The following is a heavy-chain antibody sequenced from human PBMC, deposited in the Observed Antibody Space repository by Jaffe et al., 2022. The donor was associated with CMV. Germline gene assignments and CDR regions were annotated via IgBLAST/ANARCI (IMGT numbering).Heavy chain of an antibody. CDR1: GGSISSSNW. J-gene: IGHJ6*03. Sequence: QVQLQESGPGLVKPSGTLSLTCAVSGGSISSSNWWSWVRQPPGKGLEWIGEIYHSGSTNYNPSLKSRVTISVDKSKNQFSLKLSSVTAADTAVYYCARDQWELLPPTWDYYYYMDVWGKGTTVTVSS. V-gene: IGHV4-4*02. CDR2: IYHSGST. CDR3: ARDQWELLPPTWDYYYYMDV. D-gene: IGHD1-26*01.